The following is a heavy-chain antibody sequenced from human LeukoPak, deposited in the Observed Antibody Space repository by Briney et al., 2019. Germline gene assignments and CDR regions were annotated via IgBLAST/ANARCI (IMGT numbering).Heavy chain of an antibody. J-gene: IGHJ4*02. D-gene: IGHD4-11*01. Sequence: GGSLRLSCAASGFTFSSYSMNWVRQAPGKGLEWVSYISSSGRSIDYADSVKGRFTISRDNAKNSLYLQMNSLRAEDTAVYYCARDSLQSTNWGQGTLVTVSS. CDR3: ARDSLQSTN. CDR2: ISSSGRSI. V-gene: IGHV3-48*04. CDR1: GFTFSSYS.